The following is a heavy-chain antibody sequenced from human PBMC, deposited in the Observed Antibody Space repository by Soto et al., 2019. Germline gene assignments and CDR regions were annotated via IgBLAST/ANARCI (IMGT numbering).Heavy chain of an antibody. J-gene: IGHJ1*01. Sequence: QVQLVESGGGVVQPGRSLRLSCAASGFTFSSYAMHWVRQAPGKGLEWVAVISYDGSNKYYADSVKGRFTISRDNSKNTLYLQMNSLRAEVTAVYSCARDGDQWELPTVAYFQRWGQGTLVTVSS. CDR2: ISYDGSNK. CDR1: GFTFSSYA. V-gene: IGHV3-30-3*01. D-gene: IGHD1-26*01. CDR3: ARDGDQWELPTVAYFQR.